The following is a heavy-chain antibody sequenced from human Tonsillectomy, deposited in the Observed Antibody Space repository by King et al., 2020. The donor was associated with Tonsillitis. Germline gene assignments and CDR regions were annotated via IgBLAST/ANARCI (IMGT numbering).Heavy chain of an antibody. CDR3: TXXCAKLLSPWFXP. D-gene: IGHD2-21*02. CDR2: ISGGGGST. Sequence: VQLVESGGGLVQPGGSLRLSCAASGFTFTNYAMSWVRQAPGKGLEWVSVISGGGGSTYYADSVKGRFTISRDNSKNTLYLQMNSLRAEDTAVYYCTXXCAKLLSPWFXPXGQGTLVTVSS. CDR1: GFTFTNYA. V-gene: IGHV3-23*04. J-gene: IGHJ5*02.